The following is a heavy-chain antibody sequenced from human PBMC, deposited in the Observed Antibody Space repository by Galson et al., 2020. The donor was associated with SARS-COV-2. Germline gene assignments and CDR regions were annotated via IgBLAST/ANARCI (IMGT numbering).Heavy chain of an antibody. D-gene: IGHD5-18*01. J-gene: IGHJ6*02. Sequence: GGSLRLSCAASGFTFDDYAMHWVRQAPGKGLEWVSGISWNSGSIGYADSVKGRFTISRDNAKNSLYLQMNSLRAEDTALYYCAKGIGTRYGPIKNYYYYGMDVWGQGTTVTVSS. CDR1: GFTFDDYA. V-gene: IGHV3-9*01. CDR2: ISWNSGSI. CDR3: AKGIGTRYGPIKNYYYYGMDV.